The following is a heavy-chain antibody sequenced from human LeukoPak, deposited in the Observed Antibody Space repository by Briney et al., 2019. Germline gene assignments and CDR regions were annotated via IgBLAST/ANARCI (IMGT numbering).Heavy chain of an antibody. Sequence: GGSLRLSCAASGFTFSSYAMSWVRQAPGKGLEWVSAISGSGGSTYYADSAKGRFTISRDNSKNTLYLQMNSLRAEDTAVYYCAKSDGDYFRYYYYGMDVWGQGTTVTVSS. CDR2: ISGSGGST. J-gene: IGHJ6*02. D-gene: IGHD4-17*01. CDR3: AKSDGDYFRYYYYGMDV. V-gene: IGHV3-23*01. CDR1: GFTFSSYA.